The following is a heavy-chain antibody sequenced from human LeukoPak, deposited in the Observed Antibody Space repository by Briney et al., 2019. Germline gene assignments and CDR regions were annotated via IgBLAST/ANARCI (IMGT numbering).Heavy chain of an antibody. Sequence: GGSLRLSCAASGFTFSSYAMHWVRQAPGKGLEWVAVISYDGSNKYYADSVKGRFTISRDNSKNTLYLQMNSLRAEDTAVYYCARWDSSGYSLITQLGDAFDIWGQGTMVTVSS. D-gene: IGHD3-22*01. CDR3: ARWDSSGYSLITQLGDAFDI. J-gene: IGHJ3*02. CDR1: GFTFSSYA. V-gene: IGHV3-30*04. CDR2: ISYDGSNK.